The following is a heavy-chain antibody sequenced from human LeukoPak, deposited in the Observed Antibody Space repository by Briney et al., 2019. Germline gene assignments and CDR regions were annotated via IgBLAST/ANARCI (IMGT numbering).Heavy chain of an antibody. J-gene: IGHJ5*02. CDR3: AREAYCSGGTCSLNWFDP. Sequence: NTSETLSLTCTVSGYSISSGYYWGWIRQPPGKGLEWIGSIYHSGSTYYNPSLKSRVTISVDTSKNQFSLKLSSVTAADTAVYYCAREAYCSGGTCSLNWFDPWGQGTLVTVSS. CDR1: GYSISSGYY. D-gene: IGHD2-15*01. V-gene: IGHV4-38-2*02. CDR2: IYHSGST.